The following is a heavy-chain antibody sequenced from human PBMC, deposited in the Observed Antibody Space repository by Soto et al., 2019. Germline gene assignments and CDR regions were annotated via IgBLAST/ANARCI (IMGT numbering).Heavy chain of an antibody. CDR2: IIPIFGTA. V-gene: IGHV1-69*01. CDR1: GGTFSSYA. D-gene: IGHD7-27*01. Sequence: QVQLVQSGAEVKKPGSSVKVSCKASGGTFSSYAISWVRQAPGQGLEWMGGIIPIFGTANYAQKVQGRVTITADESTSTAYMELSSLRSEDTAVYYCARGELGIGYYYYYGMDVWGQGTTVTVSS. CDR3: ARGELGIGYYYYYGMDV. J-gene: IGHJ6*02.